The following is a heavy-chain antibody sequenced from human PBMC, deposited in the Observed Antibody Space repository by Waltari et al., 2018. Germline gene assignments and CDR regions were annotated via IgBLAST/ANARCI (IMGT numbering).Heavy chain of an antibody. CDR2: GSYNGGNQ. V-gene: IGHV3-30-3*01. CDR3: ARVLRHATGWYWVFDH. J-gene: IGHJ4*02. Sequence: QVHLVESGGGVVKPGRSLKLSCAVSGLQFSDYDLHWVRLIPGQGLEWVAVGSYNGGNQSYSDSVRGRFSTSRDNSKNTAFLQMSSLRSNDTAVYYCARVLRHATGWYWVFDHWGQGTLVTVSS. CDR1: GLQFSDYD. D-gene: IGHD6-19*01.